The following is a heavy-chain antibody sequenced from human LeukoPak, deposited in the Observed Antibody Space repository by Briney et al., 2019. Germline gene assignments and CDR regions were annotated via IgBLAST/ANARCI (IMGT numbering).Heavy chain of an antibody. Sequence: EASVTVSCKASGYTFTSYGISWVRQAPGQGLEWMGWISAYNGNTNYAQKLQGRVTMTTDTSTSTAYMELRSLRSDDTAVYYCAREVYDYVWGSYRYTFWFDPWGQGTLVTVSS. J-gene: IGHJ5*02. CDR2: ISAYNGNT. CDR1: GYTFTSYG. CDR3: AREVYDYVWGSYRYTFWFDP. D-gene: IGHD3-16*02. V-gene: IGHV1-18*01.